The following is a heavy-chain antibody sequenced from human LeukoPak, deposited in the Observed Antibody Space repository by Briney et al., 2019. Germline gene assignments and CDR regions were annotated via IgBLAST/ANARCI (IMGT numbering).Heavy chain of an antibody. J-gene: IGHJ4*02. D-gene: IGHD4-17*01. CDR3: ARAYYGDYEPHFDY. CDR2: INPNSGGT. CDR1: RYTFTGYY. V-gene: IGHV1-2*02. Sequence: ASVKVSCKASRYTFTGYYTHWVRQAPGQGLEWMGWINPNSGGTNYAQKFQGRVTMTRDTSISTAYMELSRLRSDDTAVYYCARAYYGDYEPHFDYWGQGTLVTVSS.